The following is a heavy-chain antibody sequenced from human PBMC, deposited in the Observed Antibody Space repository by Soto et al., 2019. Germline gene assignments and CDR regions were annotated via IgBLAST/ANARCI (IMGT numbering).Heavy chain of an antibody. CDR1: GFSLSTSGLG. D-gene: IGHD2-15*01. Sequence: TGPTLLKPTQTLTLTCTFSGFSLSTSGLGVGWIRHPPGKALEWLALIYWNHDKRYSPSLKNRLTITRDTSKNQVVLTVTNMDPVDTATYYCARRDTPPTGPYFDSWGQGTLVNVSS. V-gene: IGHV2-5*01. CDR3: ARRDTPPTGPYFDS. J-gene: IGHJ4*02. CDR2: IYWNHDK.